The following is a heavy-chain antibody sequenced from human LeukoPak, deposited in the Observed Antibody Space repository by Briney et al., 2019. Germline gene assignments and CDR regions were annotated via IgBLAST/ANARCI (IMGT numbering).Heavy chain of an antibody. CDR1: GFTFSSSA. D-gene: IGHD1-26*01. CDR2: ISYDGSNK. V-gene: IGHV3-30-3*01. J-gene: IGHJ4*02. Sequence: GRSLRLSCAASGFTFSSSAMHWVRQAPGKGLEWVAVISYDGSNKYYADSVKGRFTISRDNSKNTLYLQMNSLRAEDTAVYYCARGDSGSSPDFDYWGQGTLVTVSS. CDR3: ARGDSGSSPDFDY.